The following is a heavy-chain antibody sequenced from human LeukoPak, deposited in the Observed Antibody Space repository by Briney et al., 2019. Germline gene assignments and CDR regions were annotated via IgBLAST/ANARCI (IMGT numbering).Heavy chain of an antibody. CDR2: IYTSGST. D-gene: IGHD6-19*01. CDR1: GGFISSYY. V-gene: IGHV4-4*07. J-gene: IGHJ2*01. Sequence: PSETLSLTCTVSGGFISSYYWSWIRQPAGKGLEWIGRIYTSGSTNYNPSLKSRVTMSVDTSKNQFSLKLSSVTAADTAVYYCARVGYSSGWYFDLWGRGTLVTVSS. CDR3: ARVGYSSGWYFDL.